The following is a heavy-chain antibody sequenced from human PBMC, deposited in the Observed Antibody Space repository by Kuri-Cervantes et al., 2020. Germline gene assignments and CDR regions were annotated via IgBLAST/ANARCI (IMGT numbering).Heavy chain of an antibody. CDR2: ISHDGSNK. Sequence: GESLKISCAASGFTFSSYAMHWVRQAPGKGLEWVAVISHDGSNKYYADSVKGRFTISRDNAKNSLYLQMNSLRAEDTAVYYCARDGAVVAALSSGSDWFDPWGQGTLVTVSS. V-gene: IGHV3-30-3*01. CDR1: GFTFSSYA. D-gene: IGHD2-15*01. J-gene: IGHJ5*02. CDR3: ARDGAVVAALSSGSDWFDP.